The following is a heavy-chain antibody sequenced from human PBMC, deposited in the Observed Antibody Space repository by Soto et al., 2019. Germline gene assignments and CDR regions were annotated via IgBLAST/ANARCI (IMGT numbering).Heavy chain of an antibody. J-gene: IGHJ4*02. V-gene: IGHV3-48*01. Sequence: EVQLVESGGGLVQPGGSLTLSCAASGFAFSDYGMMWVRQAPGKGLECISFICGSTIYYADSVKGRFTISRDNAKNSRYLQMENLAAEDTAVYYWARDRGSMGSVETMRGYWGQGTLVTVSS. CDR2: ICGSTI. CDR3: ARDRGSMGSVETMRGY. CDR1: GFAFSDYG. D-gene: IGHD3-10*01.